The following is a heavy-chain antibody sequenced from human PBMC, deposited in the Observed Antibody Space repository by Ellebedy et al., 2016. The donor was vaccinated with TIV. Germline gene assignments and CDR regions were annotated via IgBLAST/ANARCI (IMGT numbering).Heavy chain of an antibody. CDR2: IKQDGSER. CDR3: ARDSVAGHFDY. CDR1: GFTFSNYW. Sequence: GESLKISCAASGFTFSNYWMSWVRQAPGKGLEWVANIKQDGSERYYVDSVKGRFTISRDNAKKSLSLQMNSLRAEDTAVYYCARDSVAGHFDYWGQGTLVTVSS. D-gene: IGHD6-19*01. J-gene: IGHJ4*02. V-gene: IGHV3-7*01.